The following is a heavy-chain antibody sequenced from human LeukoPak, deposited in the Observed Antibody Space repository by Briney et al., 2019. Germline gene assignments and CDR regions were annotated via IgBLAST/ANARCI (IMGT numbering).Heavy chain of an antibody. CDR3: ARSSRDHYYNYGMDV. CDR1: GFSLSTSGMC. Sequence: ESGPALVHPTPTLTLTCTFSGFSLSTSGMCVSWIRQPPGKALEWLALIDWDDDRYYNASLKTRLTISKDTSKNQVVLTMTNMDPVDTATYYCARSSRDHYYNYGMDVWGQGTTVTVSS. J-gene: IGHJ6*02. D-gene: IGHD5-24*01. CDR2: IDWDDDR. V-gene: IGHV2-70*01.